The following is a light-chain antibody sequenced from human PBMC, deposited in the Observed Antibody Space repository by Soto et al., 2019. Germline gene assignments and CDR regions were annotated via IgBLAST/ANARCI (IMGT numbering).Light chain of an antibody. Sequence: DIQRTQSPSTLSASVGDRVTITCRASQSISSWLAWYQQKPGKAPKLLIYKASTLESGVPSRFSGSGSGTEFTLTISSLQPDDFATYYCQQYDSYPGTFGQGTKV. J-gene: IGKJ1*01. V-gene: IGKV1-5*03. CDR2: KAS. CDR3: QQYDSYPGT. CDR1: QSISSW.